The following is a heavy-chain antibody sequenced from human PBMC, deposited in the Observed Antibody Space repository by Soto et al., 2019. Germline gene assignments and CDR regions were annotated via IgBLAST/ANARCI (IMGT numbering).Heavy chain of an antibody. CDR2: ISYDGSNK. Sequence: QVQLVESGGGVVQPGRSLRLSCAASGFTFSSYGMHWVRQAPGKGLEWVAVISYDGSNKYYADSVKGRFTISRDNSKNMLYLQMNSLRAENTAVYYCAKDYSGGYSCGYNYFDYWGQGTLVTVSS. V-gene: IGHV3-30*18. CDR1: GFTFSSYG. D-gene: IGHD5-18*01. J-gene: IGHJ4*02. CDR3: AKDYSGGYSCGYNYFDY.